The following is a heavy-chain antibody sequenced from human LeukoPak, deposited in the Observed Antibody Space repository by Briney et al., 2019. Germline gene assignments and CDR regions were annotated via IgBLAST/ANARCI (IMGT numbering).Heavy chain of an antibody. J-gene: IGHJ4*02. CDR3: AREGGRSSTSFDY. CDR2: ISSSGSTI. D-gene: IGHD3-16*01. CDR1: GFTFSSYE. Sequence: GGSLRLSCAASGFTFSSYEMNWVRQAPGKGLEWVSYISSSGSTIYYADSVKGRFTISRDNAKNSLYLQMNSLRGEDTAVYYCAREGGRSSTSFDYWGQGTLVTVSS. V-gene: IGHV3-48*03.